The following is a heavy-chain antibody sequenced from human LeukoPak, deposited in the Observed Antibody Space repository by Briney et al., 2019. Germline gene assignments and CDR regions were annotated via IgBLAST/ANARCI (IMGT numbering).Heavy chain of an antibody. CDR2: ISYDGSNK. CDR1: GFTFSSYA. CDR3: ARVRHSAVAFDI. V-gene: IGHV3-30-3*01. J-gene: IGHJ3*02. D-gene: IGHD3-10*01. Sequence: GGSLRLSCAASGFTFSSYAMHWVRQAPGKGLEWVAVISYDGSNKYYADSVKGRFTISRDNSKNTLYLQMNSLRAEDTAVYYCARVRHSAVAFDIWGQGTMVTVSS.